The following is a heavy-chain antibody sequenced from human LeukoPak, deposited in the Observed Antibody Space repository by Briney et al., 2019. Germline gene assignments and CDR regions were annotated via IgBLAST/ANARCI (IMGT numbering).Heavy chain of an antibody. D-gene: IGHD6-13*01. CDR3: ARDRRSIAAAGTGWFDP. J-gene: IGHJ5*02. CDR1: GFTVSSNY. Sequence: GGSLRLSCAASGFTVSSNYMSWVRQAPGKGXEWVSVIYSGGSTYYADSVKGRFTISRDNSKNTLYLQMNSLRAEDTAVYYCARDRRSIAAAGTGWFDPWGQGTLVTVSS. CDR2: IYSGGST. V-gene: IGHV3-53*01.